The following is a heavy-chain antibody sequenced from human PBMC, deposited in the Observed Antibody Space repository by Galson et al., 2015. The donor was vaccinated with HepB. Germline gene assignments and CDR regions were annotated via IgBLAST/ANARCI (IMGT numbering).Heavy chain of an antibody. J-gene: IGHJ5*02. Sequence: SCKASGYTFTSYYLHWVRQAPGQGLEWMGIINPSGGSTSYAQKFQGRVTMTRDTSTSTVYMELSSLRSEDTAVYYCSREALGGDYLNNWFDPWGRGTLVTVSS. CDR2: INPSGGST. CDR1: GYTFTSYY. D-gene: IGHD4-17*01. CDR3: SREALGGDYLNNWFDP. V-gene: IGHV1-46*01.